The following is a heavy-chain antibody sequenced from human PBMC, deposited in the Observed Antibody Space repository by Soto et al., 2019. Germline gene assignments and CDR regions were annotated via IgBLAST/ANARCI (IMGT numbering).Heavy chain of an antibody. CDR2: IKSKTDGGTT. V-gene: IGHV3-15*07. CDR3: TTSAFWSGYYITMFDY. CDR1: GFTFSNAW. J-gene: IGHJ4*02. Sequence: EVQLVESGGGLVKPGGSLRLSCAASGFTFSNAWMNWVRQAPGKGLEWVGCIKSKTDGGTTDYAGPVKGRFTISRDDSKNTLYLQMNSLKTEDTAVYYCTTSAFWSGYYITMFDYWGQGTLVTVSS. D-gene: IGHD3-3*01.